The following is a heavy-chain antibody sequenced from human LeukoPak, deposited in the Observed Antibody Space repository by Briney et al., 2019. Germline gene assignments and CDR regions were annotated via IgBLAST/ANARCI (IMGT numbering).Heavy chain of an antibody. D-gene: IGHD3-22*01. CDR2: VYPNGMT. Sequence: SETLSLTCSVSGGSMFSYYWNWIRQSPGKGLEWIGFVYPNGMTTYNPSLRSRGTISIATSRNQFSLRLTSVTAADTATYYCTRRAYYDSSGYNPTAGYFDLWGRGTLVTVSS. CDR1: GGSMFSYY. CDR3: TRRAYYDSSGYNPTAGYFDL. J-gene: IGHJ2*01. V-gene: IGHV4-4*08.